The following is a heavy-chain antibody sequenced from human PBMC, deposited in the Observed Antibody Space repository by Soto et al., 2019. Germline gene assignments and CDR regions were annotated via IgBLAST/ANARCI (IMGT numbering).Heavy chain of an antibody. J-gene: IGHJ4*02. D-gene: IGHD3-22*01. Sequence: SEPLSLTCAVYGGSFSGYYWNWIRQPPGKGLEWIGEINHSGSTNYNPSLKSRVTISLDTSKNQFSLKLSSMTAADTAVYYCARGYDRNFDYWGQGTLVTVSS. CDR3: ARGYDRNFDY. CDR1: GGSFSGYY. V-gene: IGHV4-34*01. CDR2: INHSGST.